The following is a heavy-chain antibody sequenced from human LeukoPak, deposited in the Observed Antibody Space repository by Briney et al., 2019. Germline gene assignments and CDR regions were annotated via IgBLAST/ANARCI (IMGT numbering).Heavy chain of an antibody. J-gene: IGHJ5*02. V-gene: IGHV1-69*05. CDR2: IIPIFGTA. D-gene: IGHD1-26*01. Sequence: GASVKVSCKASGGTFSSYAISWVRQAPGQGLEWMGGIIPIFGTANYAQKFQGRVTITTDESTSTAYMELSSLRSEDTAVYYCARGRGELLNSDWFDPWGQGTLVTVSS. CDR1: GGTFSSYA. CDR3: ARGRGELLNSDWFDP.